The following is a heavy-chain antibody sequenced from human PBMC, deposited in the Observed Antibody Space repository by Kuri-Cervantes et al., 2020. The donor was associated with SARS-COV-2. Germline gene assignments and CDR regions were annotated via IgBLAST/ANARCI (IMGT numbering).Heavy chain of an antibody. CDR3: ARSSVPAAIWFDP. D-gene: IGHD2-2*01. J-gene: IGHJ5*02. Sequence: GESLKISCVASGFSFSSYGMHWVRQTPGKGLEWVAFVRYDGKTKDYADSVKGRFTISRDNAKNSLYLQMNSLRAEDTAVYYCARSSVPAAIWFDPWGQGTLVTVSS. CDR2: VRYDGKTK. V-gene: IGHV3-30*02. CDR1: GFSFSSYG.